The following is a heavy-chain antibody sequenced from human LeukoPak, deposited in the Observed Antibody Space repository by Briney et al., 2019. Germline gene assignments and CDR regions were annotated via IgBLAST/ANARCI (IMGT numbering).Heavy chain of an antibody. V-gene: IGHV4-4*02. J-gene: IGHJ4*02. CDR1: GGSISSSNW. D-gene: IGHD4-17*01. CDR2: IYHSGST. CDR3: ARDLSGARGFDY. Sequence: PSETLSLTCAVSGGSISSSNWWSWVRPPPGKGLEWIGEIYHSGSTNYNPSLKSRVTISVDKSKNQFSLKLSSVTAADTAVYYCARDLSGARGFDYWGQGTLVTVSS.